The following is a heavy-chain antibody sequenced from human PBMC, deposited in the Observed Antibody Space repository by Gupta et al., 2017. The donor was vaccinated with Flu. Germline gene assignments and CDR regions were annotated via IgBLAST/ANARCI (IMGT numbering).Heavy chain of an antibody. Sequence: QVQLVESGGGVVQPGRSLRLSCAASGFTFSSYGMHWVRQAPGKGLEWVAVIWYDGSNKYYADSVKGRFTISRDNSKNTLYLQMNSLRAEDTAVYYCARGGDRAAAGPNFDYWGQGTLVTVSS. CDR1: GFTFSSYG. D-gene: IGHD6-13*01. J-gene: IGHJ4*02. CDR3: ARGGDRAAAGPNFDY. CDR2: IWYDGSNK. V-gene: IGHV3-33*01.